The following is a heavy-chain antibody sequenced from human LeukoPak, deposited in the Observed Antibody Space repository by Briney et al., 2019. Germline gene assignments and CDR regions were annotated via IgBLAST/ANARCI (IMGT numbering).Heavy chain of an antibody. D-gene: IGHD2-21*02. V-gene: IGHV3-53*05. CDR1: GFTFSSYS. CDR2: IYSGGST. CDR3: AKVALAYCGGDCWHYFDY. Sequence: GGSLRLSCAASGFTFSSYSMNWVRQAPGKGLEWVSVIYSGGSTYYADSVKGRFTISRDNSKNSLYLQMNSLRTEDTALYYCAKVALAYCGGDCWHYFDYWGQGTLVTVSS. J-gene: IGHJ4*02.